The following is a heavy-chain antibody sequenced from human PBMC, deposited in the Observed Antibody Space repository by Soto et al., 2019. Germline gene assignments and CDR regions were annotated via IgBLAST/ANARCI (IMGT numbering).Heavy chain of an antibody. V-gene: IGHV1-2*02. D-gene: IGHD2-15*01. CDR1: GYTFTDYY. Sequence: ASVKVSCKASGYTFTDYYMHWVRQAPGQGLEWLGWIYPKYGGTNYAQKFQDRVTMTRDTSISTVYMELSSLTSDDTAVYYCARATATIISTSNYHGMDVWVQVTTITVSS. CDR3: ARATATIISTSNYHGMDV. J-gene: IGHJ6*02. CDR2: IYPKYGGT.